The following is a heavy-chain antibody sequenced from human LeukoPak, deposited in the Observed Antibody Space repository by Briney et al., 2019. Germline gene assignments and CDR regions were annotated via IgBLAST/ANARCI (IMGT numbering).Heavy chain of an antibody. CDR3: ARSRWFDP. V-gene: IGHV4-34*01. J-gene: IGHJ5*02. CDR2: INHSGST. CDR1: GGSFSGYY. Sequence: SETLSLTCAVYGGSFSGYYWSWIRQPPGKGLEWIGEINHSGSTNYNPSLKSRVTISVDTSKNQFSLKLSSVTAADTAVYYCARSRWFDPWGQGTLVTVSS.